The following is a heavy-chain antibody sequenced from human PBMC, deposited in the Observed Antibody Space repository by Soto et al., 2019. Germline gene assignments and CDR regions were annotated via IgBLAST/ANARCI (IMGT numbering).Heavy chain of an antibody. CDR2: ISSSSSYT. Sequence: QVQLVESGGGLVKPGGSLRLSCAASGFTFSDYYMSWIRQAPGKGLEWVSYISSSSSYTNYADSVKGRFTISRDNAKNSLYLQMNSLRAEDTAVYYGARVHYGGNPENYYYYGMDVWGQGTTVTVSS. CDR3: ARVHYGGNPENYYYYGMDV. CDR1: GFTFSDYY. V-gene: IGHV3-11*06. D-gene: IGHD4-17*01. J-gene: IGHJ6*02.